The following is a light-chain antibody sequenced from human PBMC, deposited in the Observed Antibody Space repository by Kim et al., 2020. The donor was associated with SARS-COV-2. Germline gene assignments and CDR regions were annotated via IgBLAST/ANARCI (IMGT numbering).Light chain of an antibody. Sequence: ASVGDRVTITCRASQGVSTYLAWFQLKPGKAPKSLIYAASNLQSGVPARFSGSGSGTEFTLIINSLQPEDIATYYCQQYKGYPLTFGEGTKVDIK. V-gene: IGKV1-16*01. CDR2: AAS. CDR1: QGVSTY. CDR3: QQYKGYPLT. J-gene: IGKJ4*01.